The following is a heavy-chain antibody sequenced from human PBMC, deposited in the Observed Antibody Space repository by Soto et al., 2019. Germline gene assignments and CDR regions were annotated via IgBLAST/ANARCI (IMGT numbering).Heavy chain of an antibody. CDR2: IFWDDDK. V-gene: IGHV2-5*02. J-gene: IGHJ4*02. D-gene: IGHD2-8*02. CDR3: ARILTATGGNFNS. Sequence: ESGPTLVNPTQTLTLTCSFSGFSLTTSGVGVGWVRQSPEKALEWLALIFWDDDKRYSPSLRSRLTIAKDTSKNQVVLTLTNVEPVDTATYYCARILTATGGNFNSWGQGALVTVYS. CDR1: GFSLTTSGVG.